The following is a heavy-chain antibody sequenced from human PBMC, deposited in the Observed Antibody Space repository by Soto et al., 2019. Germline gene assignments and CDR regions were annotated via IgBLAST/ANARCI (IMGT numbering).Heavy chain of an antibody. V-gene: IGHV4-38-2*01. CDR2: VHHDGNA. CDR1: GFAVRSTYF. D-gene: IGHD1-26*01. CDR3: GRIIGATSVDS. J-gene: IGHJ4*02. Sequence: SETLSLTCVVSGFAVRSTYFWGWIRQPPGKGLEWIGSVHHDGNAYYPPSVLGRVTISVDTANNQVSLRLRSVTAADTAIYYCGRIIGATSVDSWGQRTLVTVS.